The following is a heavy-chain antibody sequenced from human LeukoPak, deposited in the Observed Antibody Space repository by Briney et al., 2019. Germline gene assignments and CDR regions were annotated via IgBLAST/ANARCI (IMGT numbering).Heavy chain of an antibody. J-gene: IGHJ6*03. D-gene: IGHD3-10*01. CDR1: GYTFTSYA. CDR3: ARVQPYYGSGKSYYMDV. Sequence: ASVKVSCKASGYTFTSYAMHWVRQAPGQRLEWMGWINAGNGNTKYSQEFQGRVTITADKSTSTAYMELSSLRSEDTAVYYCARVQPYYGSGKSYYMDVWGKGTTVTVSS. CDR2: INAGNGNT. V-gene: IGHV1-3*03.